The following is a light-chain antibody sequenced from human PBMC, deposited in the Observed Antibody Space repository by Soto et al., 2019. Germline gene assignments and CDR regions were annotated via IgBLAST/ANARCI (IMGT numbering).Light chain of an antibody. CDR3: QKYNSAPRCT. CDR1: QGISNY. CDR2: AAS. Sequence: DIQMTQSTSSLSASVGVRVTITCRASQGISNYFAWYQQKPGKVPKLLIYAASTLQSGVPSRFSGSGSGTDFTLTISSLQPEDVATYYGQKYNSAPRCTFGPGTKGDIK. V-gene: IGKV1-27*01. J-gene: IGKJ3*01.